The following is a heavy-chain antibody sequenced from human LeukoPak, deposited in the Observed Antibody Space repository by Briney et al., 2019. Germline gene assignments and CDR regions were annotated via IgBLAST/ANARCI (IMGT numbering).Heavy chain of an antibody. CDR2: INPNSGGT. Sequence: GASVKVSCKASGYTFTGYYMHWVRQAPGQGLEWMGRINPNSGGTNYAQKFQGRVTMTRDTSISTAYMELSRLRSDDTAVYYCARDLLLTYYDFWSGYPYYYYGMDVWGQGTTVTVSS. D-gene: IGHD3-3*01. CDR1: GYTFTGYY. CDR3: ARDLLLTYYDFWSGYPYYYYGMDV. J-gene: IGHJ6*02. V-gene: IGHV1-2*06.